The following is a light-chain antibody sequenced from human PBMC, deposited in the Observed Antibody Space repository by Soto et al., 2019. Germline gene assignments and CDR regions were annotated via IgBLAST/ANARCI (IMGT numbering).Light chain of an antibody. CDR1: QSVRSSY. CDR3: QQYGSLYT. CDR2: DAS. Sequence: EIVLTQSPGTLSLSPGERATLSCRARQSVRSSYLAWYQQKPGQAPRLLIYDASSRATGVPDRFSGSGSGTDFTLTISSLEPEDFTVYCCQQYGSLYTFGQVTKLVI. V-gene: IGKV3-20*01. J-gene: IGKJ2*01.